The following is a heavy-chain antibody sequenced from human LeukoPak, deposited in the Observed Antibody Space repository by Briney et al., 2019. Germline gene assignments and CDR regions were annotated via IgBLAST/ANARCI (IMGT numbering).Heavy chain of an antibody. CDR2: INPNSGGT. D-gene: IGHD6-13*01. Sequence: ASVKVSCKASGYTFTGYYMHLVRQAPGQGLEWMGWINPNSGGTNYAQKFQGRVTMTRDTSISTAYMELSRLRSDDTAVYYCAREGIAAADTNWFDPWGQGTLVTVSS. V-gene: IGHV1-2*02. J-gene: IGHJ5*02. CDR1: GYTFTGYY. CDR3: AREGIAAADTNWFDP.